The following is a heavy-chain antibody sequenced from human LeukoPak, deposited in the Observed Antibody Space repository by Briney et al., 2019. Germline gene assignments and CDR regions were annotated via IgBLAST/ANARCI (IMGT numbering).Heavy chain of an antibody. CDR3: ARDSRFICGGDCYPGGNAFDI. CDR2: INPNSGGT. V-gene: IGHV1-2*02. D-gene: IGHD2-21*02. J-gene: IGHJ3*02. Sequence: ASVKVSCKASGYTFTGYYMHWVRQAPGQGLEWMGWINPNSGGTNYAQKFQGRVTMTRDTSISTAYMELRSLRSDDTAVYYCARDSRFICGGDCYPGGNAFDIWGQGTMVTVSS. CDR1: GYTFTGYY.